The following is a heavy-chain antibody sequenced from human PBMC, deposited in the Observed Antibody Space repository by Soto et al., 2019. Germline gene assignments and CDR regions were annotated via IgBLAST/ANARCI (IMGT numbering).Heavy chain of an antibody. CDR3: ARGITSGSQNWFDP. CDR1: GGTFSSYA. D-gene: IGHD3-10*01. J-gene: IGHJ5*02. CDR2: IIPIFGTA. Sequence: VASVKVSCKASGGTFSSYAISWVRQAPGQGLEWMGGIIPIFGTANYAQKFQGRVTITADESTSTAYMELSSLRSEDTAVYYCARGITSGSQNWFDPWGQGTLVTVSS. V-gene: IGHV1-69*13.